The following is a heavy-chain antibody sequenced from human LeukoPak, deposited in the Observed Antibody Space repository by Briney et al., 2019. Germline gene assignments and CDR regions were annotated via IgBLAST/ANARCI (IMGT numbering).Heavy chain of an antibody. CDR1: GFTFSSYE. D-gene: IGHD6-13*01. V-gene: IGHV3-48*03. Sequence: PGGSLRLSCAASGFTFSSYEMNWVRQAPGKGLEWVSYISSSGSTKYYADSVKGRFTISRDNAKNSLYLQMNTLRAEDTAVYYCLRDRGYSTYDCWGQGTLVTVSS. J-gene: IGHJ4*02. CDR2: ISSSGSTK. CDR3: LRDRGYSTYDC.